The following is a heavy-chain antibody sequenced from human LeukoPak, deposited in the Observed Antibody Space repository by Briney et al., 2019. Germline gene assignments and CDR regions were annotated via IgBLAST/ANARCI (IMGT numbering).Heavy chain of an antibody. Sequence: APVKVSCKASGYTFTGYYMHWVRQAPGQGLEWMGWINPNSGGTNYAQKFQGRVTMTRDTSISTAYMELSRLRSDDTAVYYCAREMRRVTTTSALGYWGQGTLVTVSS. CDR2: INPNSGGT. V-gene: IGHV1-2*02. J-gene: IGHJ4*02. D-gene: IGHD4-17*01. CDR1: GYTFTGYY. CDR3: AREMRRVTTTSALGY.